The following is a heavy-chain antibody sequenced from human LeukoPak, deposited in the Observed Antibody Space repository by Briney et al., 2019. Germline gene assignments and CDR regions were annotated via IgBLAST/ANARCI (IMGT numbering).Heavy chain of an antibody. CDR3: AKRGVVIRVILVGFNKEAYYFDS. V-gene: IGHV3-23*01. CDR2: IGASGGGT. J-gene: IGHJ4*02. D-gene: IGHD3-22*01. Sequence: GGSLRLSCAVSGITLSNYGMSWVRQAPGKGLEWVAGIGASGGGTNYADSVKGRFTISRDNPKTTLYLQMNSLRAEDTAVYFCAKRGVVIRVILVGFNKEAYYFDSWGQGALVTVSS. CDR1: GITLSNYG.